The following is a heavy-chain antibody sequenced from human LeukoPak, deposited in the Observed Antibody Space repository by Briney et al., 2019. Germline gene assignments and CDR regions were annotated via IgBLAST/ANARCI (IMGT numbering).Heavy chain of an antibody. CDR2: SYHSGST. D-gene: IGHD6-19*01. CDR1: GGSISSGGYY. J-gene: IGHJ4*02. CDR3: ARAAVAGTSFDY. Sequence: PSETLSLTCTVSGGSISSGGYYWSWIRQHPGKGLEWIGYSYHSGSTYYNPSLKGQSIISVDTSKNQFSMKLSSVTAADTAVYYCARAAVAGTSFDYWGQGTLVTVSS. V-gene: IGHV4-31*01.